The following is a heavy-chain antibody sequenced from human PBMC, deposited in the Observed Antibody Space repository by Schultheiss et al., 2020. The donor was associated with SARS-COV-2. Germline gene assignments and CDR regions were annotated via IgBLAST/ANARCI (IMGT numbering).Heavy chain of an antibody. J-gene: IGHJ4*02. CDR3: ARGGSGSYHTPFDY. CDR2: IIPIFGTA. CDR1: GGTFSSYA. Sequence: SVKVSCKASGGTFSSYAISWVRQAPGQGLEWMGGIIPIFGTANYAQKFQGRVTITADESTSTAYMELSRLRSDDTAVYYCARGGSGSYHTPFDYWGQGTLVTVSS. D-gene: IGHD1-26*01. V-gene: IGHV1-69*13.